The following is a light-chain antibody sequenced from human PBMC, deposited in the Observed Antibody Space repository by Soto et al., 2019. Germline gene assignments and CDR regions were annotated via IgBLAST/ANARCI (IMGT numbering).Light chain of an antibody. V-gene: IGLV2-14*01. CDR3: SSYTGSASWV. CDR1: SSDVGGYNY. CDR2: EVN. Sequence: QSDLTQPASVSGSPGQSITISCTGTSSDVGGYNYVSWYQQPPGKAPKLMIYEVNNRPSGVSNRFSGSKSGNTASLSISGLQAEDEADYYCSSYTGSASWVFGGGTQLTVL. J-gene: IGLJ3*02.